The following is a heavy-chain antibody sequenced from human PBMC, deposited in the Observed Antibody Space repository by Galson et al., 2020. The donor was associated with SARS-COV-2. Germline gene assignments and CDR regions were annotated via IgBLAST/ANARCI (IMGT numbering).Heavy chain of an antibody. CDR2: IWYDGSNK. CDR3: ASSSSGWYLGY. J-gene: IGHJ4*02. D-gene: IGHD6-19*01. CDR1: GFTFSSYG. Sequence: LSLTCAASGFTFSSYGMHWVRQAPGKGLEWVAVIWYDGSNKYYADSVKGRFTISRDNSKNTLYLQMNSLRAEDTAVYYCASSSSGWYLGYWGQGTLVTVSS. V-gene: IGHV3-33*01.